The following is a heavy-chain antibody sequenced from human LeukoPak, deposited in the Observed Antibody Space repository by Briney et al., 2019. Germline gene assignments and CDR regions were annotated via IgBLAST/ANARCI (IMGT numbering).Heavy chain of an antibody. CDR2: FDPEDGET. J-gene: IGHJ4*02. D-gene: IGHD2-8*02. CDR1: GYTLTELS. V-gene: IGHV1-24*01. Sequence: GASVKVSCKVSGYTLTELSMHWVRQAPGKGLEWMGGFDPEDGETIYAQKFQGRVTMTRNTSISTAYMELSSLRSEDTAVYYCARGRQGRLLRVLVYWGQGTLVTVSS. CDR3: ARGRQGRLLRVLVY.